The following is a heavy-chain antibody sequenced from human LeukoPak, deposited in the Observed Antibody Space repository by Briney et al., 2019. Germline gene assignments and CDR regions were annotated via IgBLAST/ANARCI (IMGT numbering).Heavy chain of an antibody. J-gene: IGHJ4*02. CDR1: GGSFSGYY. CDR3: ARVVNSSSRVDY. V-gene: IGHV4-34*01. CDR2: INHSGST. Sequence: SETLPLTCAVYGGSFSGYYWSWIRQPPGKGLEWIGEINHSGSTNYNPSLKSRVTISVDTSKNQFSLKLSSVTAADTAVYYCARVVNSSSRVDYWGQGTLVTVSS. D-gene: IGHD6-6*01.